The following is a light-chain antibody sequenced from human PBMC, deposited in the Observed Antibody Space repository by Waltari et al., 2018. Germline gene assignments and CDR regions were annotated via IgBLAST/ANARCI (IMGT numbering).Light chain of an antibody. V-gene: IGKV3-15*01. CDR3: HQYAKWVGT. CDR2: RAS. Sequence: EIVMTQFPATLSVSPGERATLSCRASENINSNVAWYQQKTGQAPRLLIYRASTRASGVPARFSGSGSGTDFSLTISSLQSEDFGDYYCHQYAKWVGTFGQGTSVEIK. J-gene: IGKJ2*01. CDR1: ENINSN.